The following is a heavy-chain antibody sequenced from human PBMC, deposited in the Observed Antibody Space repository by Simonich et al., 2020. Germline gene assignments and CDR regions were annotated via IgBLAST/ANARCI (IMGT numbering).Heavy chain of an antibody. Sequence: QVQLVQSGAEVKKPGASVKVSCKASVYTFTCYYLHWVRQAPVQVLERMGWINTNSGGTKYAQKFQGRVTITRDTAISTAYMELSRLRSDDTAVDYCARDLRGSYYYYYYMDVWGKGTTVTVSS. V-gene: IGHV1-2*02. J-gene: IGHJ6*03. D-gene: IGHD1-26*01. CDR2: INTNSGGT. CDR3: ARDLRGSYYYYYYMDV. CDR1: VYTFTCYY.